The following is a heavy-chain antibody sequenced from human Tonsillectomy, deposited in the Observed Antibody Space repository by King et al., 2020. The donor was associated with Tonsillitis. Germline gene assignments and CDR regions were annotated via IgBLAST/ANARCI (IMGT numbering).Heavy chain of an antibody. J-gene: IGHJ4*02. CDR3: AGHSDYDILTGPYYFDY. D-gene: IGHD3-9*01. CDR1: GGSISSSSYY. CDR2: IYYSGST. Sequence: QLQLQESGPGLVKPSETLSLTCTVSGGSISSSSYYWGWIRQPPGKGLEWIGSIYYSGSTYYNPSLKSRVTISVDTSKNQFSLKLSSVTAADTAVYYCAGHSDYDILTGPYYFDYWGQGTLVTVSS. V-gene: IGHV4-39*07.